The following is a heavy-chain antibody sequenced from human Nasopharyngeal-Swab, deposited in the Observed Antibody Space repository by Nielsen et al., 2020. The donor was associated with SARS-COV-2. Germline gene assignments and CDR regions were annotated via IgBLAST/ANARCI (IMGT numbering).Heavy chain of an antibody. CDR1: GGSISSGDYY. CDR2: IYYSGST. J-gene: IGHJ4*02. V-gene: IGHV4-30-4*01. Sequence: SATLSLTCTVSGGSISSGDYYWSWIRQPPGKGLEWIGYIYYSGSTYYNPSLKSRVTISVDTSKNQFSLKLSSVTVADTAVYYCARVFEAAAGLDYWGQGTLVTVSS. CDR3: ARVFEAAAGLDY. D-gene: IGHD6-13*01.